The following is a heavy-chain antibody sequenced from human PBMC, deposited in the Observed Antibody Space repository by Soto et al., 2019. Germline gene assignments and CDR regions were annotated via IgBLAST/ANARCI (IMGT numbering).Heavy chain of an antibody. CDR3: AKDSHYSASYKEYAFDI. CDR1: GFTFSSYA. V-gene: IGHV3-23*01. Sequence: EVQLLESGGGLVQPGGSVRLSCAASGFTFSSYAMSWVRQAPGKGLEWVAGISGSGGSTYHADSVKGRFTISRDNSKNTRILKMTSVRNADTAVADDAKDSHYSASYKEYAFDIWGQGSMVTVSS. CDR2: ISGSGGST. J-gene: IGHJ3*02. D-gene: IGHD1-26*01.